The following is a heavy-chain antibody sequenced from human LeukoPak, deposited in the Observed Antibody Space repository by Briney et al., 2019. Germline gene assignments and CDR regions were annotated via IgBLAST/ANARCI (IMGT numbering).Heavy chain of an antibody. CDR3: ARGHTMIAFG. Sequence: PGGSLRLSCAASGFTFSRYSMNWVRQAPGKGLEWVSSISISSNYIYYADSVKGRFTISRDNAKNSLYLQMNSLRGEDTAVYYCARGHTMIAFGGGQGTLVTVSS. J-gene: IGHJ4*02. CDR2: ISISSNYI. D-gene: IGHD3-22*01. CDR1: GFTFSRYS. V-gene: IGHV3-21*01.